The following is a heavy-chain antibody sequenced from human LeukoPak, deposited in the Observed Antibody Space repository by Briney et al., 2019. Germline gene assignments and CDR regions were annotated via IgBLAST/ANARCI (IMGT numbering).Heavy chain of an antibody. CDR1: GFPFSAYA. D-gene: IGHD1-26*01. V-gene: IGHV3-23*01. Sequence: PGGSLRLSCEASGFPFSAYAMTWVRQAPGKGLEWVSTISSGGASTFYADSVKGRFTISKDNSKNTLYLQMSSLGAEDTALYYCAKDSRNGSPRAFDYWGQGVLVTVSS. CDR3: AKDSRNGSPRAFDY. J-gene: IGHJ4*02. CDR2: ISSGGAST.